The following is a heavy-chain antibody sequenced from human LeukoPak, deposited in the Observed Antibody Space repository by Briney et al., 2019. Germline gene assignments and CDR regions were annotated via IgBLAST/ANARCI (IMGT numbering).Heavy chain of an antibody. V-gene: IGHV3-64*01. Sequence: GGSLRLSCAASGFTFSSYAMHWVRPAPGKGLEYVSAISNDGGSTYYANSVKGRFTISRDNSKNTLYLQMGSLRAEDMAVYYCARGGSFDYWGQGILVTVSS. J-gene: IGHJ4*02. CDR3: ARGGSFDY. CDR1: GFTFSSYA. D-gene: IGHD2-15*01. CDR2: ISNDGGST.